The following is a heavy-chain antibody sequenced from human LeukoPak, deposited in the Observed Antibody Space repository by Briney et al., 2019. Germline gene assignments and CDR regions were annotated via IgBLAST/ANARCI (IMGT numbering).Heavy chain of an antibody. CDR2: IWYDGSNK. D-gene: IGHD3-22*01. Sequence: PGGSLRLSCAASGFTFSSYGMHWLRQAPGKGLEWVAVIWYDGSNKYYADSVKGRFTISRDNSKNTLYLQMNILRAEDTAVYYCAKATYYYDSSGLGDYWGQGTLVTVSS. CDR1: GFTFSSYG. J-gene: IGHJ4*02. V-gene: IGHV3-33*06. CDR3: AKATYYYDSSGLGDY.